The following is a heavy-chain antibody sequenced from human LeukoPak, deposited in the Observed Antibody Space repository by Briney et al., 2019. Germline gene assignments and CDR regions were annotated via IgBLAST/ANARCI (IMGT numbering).Heavy chain of an antibody. CDR3: ARTGGSQGGNY. Sequence: GGSLRLSCAASGFTFSSHGMNWVRQAPGKGLEWVSGISPSGGITYYTDSVNGRFTISRDNSKNTLYLQMNSLRAEDTAVYYCARTGGSQGGNYWGQGTLVTVSS. V-gene: IGHV3-23*01. CDR2: ISPSGGIT. J-gene: IGHJ4*02. CDR1: GFTFSSHG. D-gene: IGHD1-26*01.